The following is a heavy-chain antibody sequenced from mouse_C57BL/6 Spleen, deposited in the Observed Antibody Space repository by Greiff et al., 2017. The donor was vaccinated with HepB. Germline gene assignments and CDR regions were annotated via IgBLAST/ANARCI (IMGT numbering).Heavy chain of an antibody. J-gene: IGHJ3*01. Sequence: QVQLQQPGAELVRPGSSVKLSCKASGYTFTSYWMHWVKQRPIQGLEWIGNIDPSDSETHYNQKFKDKATLTVDKSSSTAYMQLSSLTSEDSAVYYCARGHSNFSFAYWGQGTLVTVSA. CDR2: IDPSDSET. V-gene: IGHV1-52*01. CDR3: ARGHSNFSFAY. CDR1: GYTFTSYW. D-gene: IGHD2-5*01.